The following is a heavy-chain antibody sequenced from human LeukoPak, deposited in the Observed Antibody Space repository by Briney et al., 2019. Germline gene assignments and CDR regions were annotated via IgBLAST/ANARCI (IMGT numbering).Heavy chain of an antibody. CDR2: ISGSGGST. Sequence: GGSPRLSCAAAGFTFSNYAMTWVRQAPGKGLEWVSSISGSGGSTYYADSVKGRFTISRDNSKNTLYLQMYSLRAEDTAVYYCAKVEGASKASVYWGQGALVTVSS. D-gene: IGHD1-1*01. J-gene: IGHJ4*02. CDR1: GFTFSNYA. V-gene: IGHV3-23*01. CDR3: AKVEGASKASVY.